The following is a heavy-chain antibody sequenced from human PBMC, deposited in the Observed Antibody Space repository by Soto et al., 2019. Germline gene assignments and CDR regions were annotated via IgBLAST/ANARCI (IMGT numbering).Heavy chain of an antibody. CDR1: GYTFTSYG. Sequence: QVQLVQSGAEVKKPGASVKVSCKASGYTFTSYGISWVRQAPGQGLEWMGWISAYNGNTNYAQKLQGRVTMTTDTSMSTAYMELRSLRSDNTAVYYCARNYYDSSVGYYYYGMDVWGQGTTVTVSS. J-gene: IGHJ6*02. D-gene: IGHD3-22*01. CDR2: ISAYNGNT. V-gene: IGHV1-18*01. CDR3: ARNYYDSSVGYYYYGMDV.